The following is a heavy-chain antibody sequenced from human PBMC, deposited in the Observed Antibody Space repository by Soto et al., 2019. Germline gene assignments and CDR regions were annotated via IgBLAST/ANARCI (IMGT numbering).Heavy chain of an antibody. CDR3: ARGDYYGSGHYFDY. CDR2: INPSDGNI. Sequence: QVQLVQSGAEVKKPGASVKLSCKASGYTFTAYYLHWVRQAPGQGLEWMTRINPSDGNINYAQKFQGRVTMTGDTYTNTVHMYMSNLRSEDTAVYYCARGDYYGSGHYFDYWGQGTLVTVSS. J-gene: IGHJ4*02. V-gene: IGHV1-46*01. CDR1: GYTFTAYY. D-gene: IGHD3-10*01.